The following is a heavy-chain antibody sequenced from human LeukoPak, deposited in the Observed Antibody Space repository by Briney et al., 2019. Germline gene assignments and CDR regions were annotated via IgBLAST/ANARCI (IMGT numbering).Heavy chain of an antibody. V-gene: IGHV1-8*01. CDR1: GYTFTSYD. J-gene: IGHJ5*02. CDR3: ARAQGYCSSTSCYGSWFDP. Sequence: KPGASVKVSCKASGYTFTSYDINWVRQATGRGLEWMGWMNPNSGNTGYAQKFQGRVTMTRNTSISTAYMELSSLRSEDTAVYYCARAQGYCSSTSCYGSWFDPWGQGTLVTVSS. D-gene: IGHD2-2*01. CDR2: MNPNSGNT.